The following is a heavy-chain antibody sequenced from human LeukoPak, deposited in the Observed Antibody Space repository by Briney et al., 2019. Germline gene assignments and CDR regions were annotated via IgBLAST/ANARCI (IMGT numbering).Heavy chain of an antibody. J-gene: IGHJ4*02. CDR2: TSSSGSTI. CDR1: GFTFSDYY. D-gene: IGHD6-13*01. CDR3: AKRGSVGTLGHFDY. Sequence: PGGSLRLSCAASGFTFSDYYMSWIRQAPGKGLEWVSYTSSSGSTIYYADSVKGRFTISRDNAKNSLDLQMNSLRAEDTAVYYCAKRGSVGTLGHFDYWGQGTLVTVSS. V-gene: IGHV3-11*01.